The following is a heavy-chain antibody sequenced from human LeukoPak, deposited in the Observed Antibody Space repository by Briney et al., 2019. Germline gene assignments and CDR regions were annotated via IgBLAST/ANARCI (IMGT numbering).Heavy chain of an antibody. D-gene: IGHD3-22*01. CDR3: ARDGYYDSSGFDY. CDR1: GFTFSSYS. J-gene: IGHJ4*02. V-gene: IGHV3-48*01. Sequence: GGSLRLSCAASGFTFSSYSMNWVRQAPGKGLEWVSYISSSSSTIYYADSVKGRFTISRDNAKNSLYLQMNSLRGEDTAVYYCARDGYYDSSGFDYWGQGTLVTVSS. CDR2: ISSSSSTI.